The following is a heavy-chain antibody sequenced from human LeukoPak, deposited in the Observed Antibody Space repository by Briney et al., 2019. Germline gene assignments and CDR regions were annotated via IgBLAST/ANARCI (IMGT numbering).Heavy chain of an antibody. D-gene: IGHD6-13*01. J-gene: IGHJ6*03. V-gene: IGHV3-21*01. CDR2: VSSSSSLI. Sequence: GGSLRLSCAASGFTFSYYSMNWVRQAPGRGLEWVSCVSSSSSLIFYSDSVRGRFTISRDNAKNLLYLHMNSLRVEDTAVYYCAKVDRGDYSSSPVPYYNYYMNVWGKGTTVTVSS. CDR1: GFTFSYYS. CDR3: AKVDRGDYSSSPVPYYNYYMNV.